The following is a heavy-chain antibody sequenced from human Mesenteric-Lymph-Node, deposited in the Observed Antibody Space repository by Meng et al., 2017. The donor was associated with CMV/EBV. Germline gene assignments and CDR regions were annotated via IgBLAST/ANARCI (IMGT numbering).Heavy chain of an antibody. CDR3: AKGTSGWEWFDP. CDR1: GFTLTSNA. D-gene: IGHD6-19*01. V-gene: IGHV3-23*01. Sequence: GGSLRLSCSASGFTLTSNAMSWVRQAPGKGLEWVSSISSSGGSTNYADSVKGRFTISRDNSKNTLYLQMNSLRAEDTAVYYCAKGTSGWEWFDPWGQGTLVTVSS. CDR2: ISSSGGST. J-gene: IGHJ5*02.